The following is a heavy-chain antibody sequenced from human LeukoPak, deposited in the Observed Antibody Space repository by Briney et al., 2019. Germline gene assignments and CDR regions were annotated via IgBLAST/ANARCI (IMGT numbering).Heavy chain of an antibody. Sequence: ASAKVSCKASGYTFTGYYMHWVRQAPGQGLEWMGWINPNSGGTNYAQKFQGRVTMTRDTSISTAYMELSRLRSDDTAVYYCASGSLVLNYYFDYWGQGTLVTVSS. V-gene: IGHV1-2*02. D-gene: IGHD3-10*01. J-gene: IGHJ4*02. CDR2: INPNSGGT. CDR1: GYTFTGYY. CDR3: ASGSLVLNYYFDY.